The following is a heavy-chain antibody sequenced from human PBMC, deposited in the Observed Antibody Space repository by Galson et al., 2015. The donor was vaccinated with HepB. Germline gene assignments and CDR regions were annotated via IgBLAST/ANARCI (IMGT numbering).Heavy chain of an antibody. V-gene: IGHV1-69*05. CDR1: GGTFSSYA. J-gene: IGHJ4*02. Sequence: SCKASGGTFSSYAISWVRQAPGQGLEWMGGIIPIFGTANYAQKFQGRVTMTTDTSTSTAYMELRSLRSDDTAVYYCARAPPVGATTYIDYWGQGTLVTVSS. CDR3: ARAPPVGATTYIDY. CDR2: IIPIFGTA. D-gene: IGHD1-26*01.